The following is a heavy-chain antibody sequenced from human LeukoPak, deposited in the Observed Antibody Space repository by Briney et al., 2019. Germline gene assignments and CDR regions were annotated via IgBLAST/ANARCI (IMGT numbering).Heavy chain of an antibody. CDR1: GFTVSSNY. CDR2: IYSGGST. Sequence: GGSLRLSCAASGFTVSSNYMCWVRQAPGKGLEWVSVIYSGGSTYYADSVKGRFTISRDNSKNTLYLQMNSLRAEDTAVYYCARDGSPGLGIVFDYWGQGTLVTVSS. CDR3: ARDGSPGLGIVFDY. V-gene: IGHV3-66*02. J-gene: IGHJ4*02. D-gene: IGHD7-27*01.